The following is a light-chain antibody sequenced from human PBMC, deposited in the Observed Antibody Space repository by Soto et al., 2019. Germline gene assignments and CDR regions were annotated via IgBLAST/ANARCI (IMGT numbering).Light chain of an antibody. V-gene: IGLV2-14*03. J-gene: IGLJ3*02. Sequence: QSALTQPASVSGSPGQSITISCTGTSSDVGSYNYVSWYQHHPGTAPKLMIYDVSHRPSGVSDRFSGSKSGNTASLAISGLQAEDEADYYCSSYGGARVAVLFGGGTKVTVL. CDR3: SSYGGARVAVL. CDR2: DVS. CDR1: SSDVGSYNY.